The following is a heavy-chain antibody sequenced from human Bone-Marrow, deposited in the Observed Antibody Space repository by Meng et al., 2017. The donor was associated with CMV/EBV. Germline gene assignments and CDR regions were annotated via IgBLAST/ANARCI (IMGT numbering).Heavy chain of an antibody. CDR2: IYYSGST. V-gene: IGHV4-59*01. D-gene: IGHD6-19*01. J-gene: IGHJ6*02. CDR1: GGSFSGYY. CDR3: ARGSSGWDYYYYYGMDV. Sequence: SETLSLTCAVYGGSFSGYYWSWIRQPPGKGLEWIGYIYYSGSTNYNPSLKSRVTISVDTSKNQFSLKLSSVTAADTAVYYCARGSSGWDYYYYYGMDVWGQGPTVTVSS.